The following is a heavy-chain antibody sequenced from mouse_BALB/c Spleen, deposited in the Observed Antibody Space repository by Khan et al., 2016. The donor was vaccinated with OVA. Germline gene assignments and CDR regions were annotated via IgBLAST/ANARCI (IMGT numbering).Heavy chain of an antibody. CDR3: TRGGYSSFAY. D-gene: IGHD1-3*01. Sequence: VQLKQSGTVLARPGASVKMSCKASGYSFTSYWMYWIKQRPGQGLEWIGGIYPGNSDTSYNQKFKGKAKLTAGTSASTAYMEFSSLTNEDSAVYYYTRGGYSSFAYWGQGTLVTVSA. V-gene: IGHV1-5*01. CDR1: GYSFTSYW. J-gene: IGHJ3*01. CDR2: IYPGNSDT.